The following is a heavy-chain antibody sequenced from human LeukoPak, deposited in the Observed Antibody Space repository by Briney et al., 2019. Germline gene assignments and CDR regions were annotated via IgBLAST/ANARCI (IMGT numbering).Heavy chain of an antibody. CDR1: GFTFNNFG. J-gene: IGHJ5*02. D-gene: IGHD5-24*01. CDR2: IWFDGTKQ. CDR3: ARASDPWLQLT. V-gene: IGHV3-33*01. Sequence: GRSLRLSCAASGFTFNNFGMHWVRQAPGEGLEWVAVIWFDGTKQYYVDSVKGRFTLSRDNSQNMMYLQMNSLRAEDTAVYYCARASDPWLQLTWGQGTLVTVSS.